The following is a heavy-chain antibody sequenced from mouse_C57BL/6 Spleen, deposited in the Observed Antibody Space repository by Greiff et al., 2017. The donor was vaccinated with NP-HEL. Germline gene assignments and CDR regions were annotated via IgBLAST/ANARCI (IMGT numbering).Heavy chain of an antibody. CDR1: GFSLTSYG. CDR2: IWRGGST. J-gene: IGHJ4*01. CDR3: AKDLNWGGAMDY. V-gene: IGHV2-5*01. Sequence: VKLVESGPGLVQPSQSLSITCTVSGFSLTSYGVHWVRQSPGKGLEWLGVIWRGGSTDYNAAFMSRLSITKDNSKSQVFFKMNSLQADDTAIYYCAKDLNWGGAMDYWGQGTSVTVSS. D-gene: IGHD4-1*01.